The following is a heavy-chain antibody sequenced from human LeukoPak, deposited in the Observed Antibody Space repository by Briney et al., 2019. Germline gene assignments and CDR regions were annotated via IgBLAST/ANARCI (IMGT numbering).Heavy chain of an antibody. Sequence: GASVKVSCKASGYTFTGYYMHWVRQAPGQGLEWMGWINPNSGGTNYAQKFQGRVTMTRDTSISTAYMELSRLRSDDTAVYYCARDKRVGATSAYNWFDPWGQGTLVTVSS. CDR3: ARDKRVGATSAYNWFDP. V-gene: IGHV1-2*02. CDR2: INPNSGGT. D-gene: IGHD1-26*01. CDR1: GYTFTGYY. J-gene: IGHJ5*02.